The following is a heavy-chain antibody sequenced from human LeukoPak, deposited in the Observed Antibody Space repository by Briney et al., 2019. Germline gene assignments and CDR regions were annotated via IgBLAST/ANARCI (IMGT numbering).Heavy chain of an antibody. CDR3: ARDSWYVAAAGNPPAY. CDR1: GYTFSSYS. V-gene: IGHV1-46*01. Sequence: ASVKVSCKASGYTFSSYSMHWVRQAPGQGLEWMGIINPSGGSTSYAQKFQGRVTMTTDTSTSTAYMELRSLRSDDTAVYYCARDSWYVAAAGNPPAYWGQGTLVTVSS. CDR2: INPSGGST. J-gene: IGHJ4*02. D-gene: IGHD6-13*01.